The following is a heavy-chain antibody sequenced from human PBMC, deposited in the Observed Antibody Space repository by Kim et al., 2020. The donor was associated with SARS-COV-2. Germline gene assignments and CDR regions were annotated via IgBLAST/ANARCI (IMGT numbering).Heavy chain of an antibody. CDR3: ATGRKDSSGWFKWYFDL. V-gene: IGHV1-69*02. D-gene: IGHD6-19*01. CDR2: IIPILGIA. Sequence: SVKVSCKASGGTFSSYTISWVRQAPGQGLEWMGRIIPILGIANYAQKFQGRVTITADKSTSTAYMELSSLRSEDTAVYYCATGRKDSSGWFKWYFDLWGRGTLVTVSS. J-gene: IGHJ2*01. CDR1: GGTFSSYT.